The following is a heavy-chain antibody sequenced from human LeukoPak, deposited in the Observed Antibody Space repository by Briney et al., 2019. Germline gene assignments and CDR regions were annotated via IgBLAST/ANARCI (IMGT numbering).Heavy chain of an antibody. CDR2: ISSSGSTI. CDR1: GFTFSSYE. Sequence: GGSLRLSCAASGFTFSSYEMNWVRQAPGKGLEWVSYISSSGSTIYYADSVKGRFTISRENTKNSLYLQMNSLRAEDTAVDYCAELGITMIGGVWGKGTTVTISS. V-gene: IGHV3-48*03. D-gene: IGHD3-10*02. CDR3: AELGITMIGGV. J-gene: IGHJ6*04.